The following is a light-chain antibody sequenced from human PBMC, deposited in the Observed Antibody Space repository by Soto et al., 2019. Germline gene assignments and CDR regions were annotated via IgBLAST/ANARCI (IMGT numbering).Light chain of an antibody. Sequence: QSALTQPPSASGPPGQSVTISCTGTSSDVGGYNYVSWYQQHPGKAPKLMIYEVSKRPSGVPDRLSGSKSGNTASLTVSGLQVEDEADYYCASYTGSDTLVFGGGTKLTVL. CDR3: ASYTGSDTLV. CDR2: EVS. J-gene: IGLJ2*01. CDR1: SSDVGGYNY. V-gene: IGLV2-8*01.